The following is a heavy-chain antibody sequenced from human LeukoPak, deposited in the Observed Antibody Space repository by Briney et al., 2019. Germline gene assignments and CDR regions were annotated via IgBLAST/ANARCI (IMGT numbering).Heavy chain of an antibody. CDR1: GFTFTNYC. V-gene: IGHV3-74*01. D-gene: IGHD3-10*01. CDR3: VRGVPVTPGIDY. CDR2: ICTDETTI. J-gene: IGHJ4*02. Sequence: GGSLRLSCAASGFTFTNYCMHWVRQPPGKGLVWVSQICTDETTIRYADSMKGRFTISRDNTKNTLYLQMSSLRVEDTAVYYCVRGVPVTPGIDYWGQGTLVTVSS.